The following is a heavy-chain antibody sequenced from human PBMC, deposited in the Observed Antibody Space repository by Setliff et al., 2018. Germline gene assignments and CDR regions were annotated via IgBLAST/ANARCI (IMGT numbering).Heavy chain of an antibody. V-gene: IGHV4-61*09. Sequence: PSETLSLTCTVSGDSISSRRSYWGWFRQPAGRGLEWIGQIYTSWSTNYNPSLKSRVTISLDTSKNQFSLSLSSVTAADTAVYYCARMSGFQYMDVWGKGTTVTVFS. CDR2: IYTSWST. D-gene: IGHD3-3*01. CDR3: ARMSGFQYMDV. J-gene: IGHJ6*03. CDR1: GDSISSRRSY.